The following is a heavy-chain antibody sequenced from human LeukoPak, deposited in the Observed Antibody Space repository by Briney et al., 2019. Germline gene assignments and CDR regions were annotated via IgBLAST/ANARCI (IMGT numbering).Heavy chain of an antibody. V-gene: IGHV4-59*01. Sequence: SETLSLTCTVSGGSISSYYWSWIRQPPGKGLEWIGYIYYSGSTNYNPSLKSRVTTSVDTSKNQFSLKLSSVTAADTAVYYCASAGGSYFDYWGQGTLVTVSS. D-gene: IGHD1-26*01. CDR1: GGSISSYY. CDR3: ASAGGSYFDY. J-gene: IGHJ4*02. CDR2: IYYSGST.